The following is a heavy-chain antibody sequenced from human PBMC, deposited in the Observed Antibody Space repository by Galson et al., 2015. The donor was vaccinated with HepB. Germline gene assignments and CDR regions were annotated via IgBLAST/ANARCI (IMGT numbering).Heavy chain of an antibody. D-gene: IGHD1-26*01. CDR1: GFTFSSYA. CDR2: ISYDGSNK. V-gene: IGHV3-30-3*01. J-gene: IGHJ1*01. Sequence: SLRLSCAASGFTFSSYAMHWVRQAPGKGLEWVAVISYDGSNKYYADSVKGRFTISRDNSKNTLYLQMNSLRAEDTAVYYCASVDFVGARSEYFQHWGQGTLVTVSS. CDR3: ASVDFVGARSEYFQH.